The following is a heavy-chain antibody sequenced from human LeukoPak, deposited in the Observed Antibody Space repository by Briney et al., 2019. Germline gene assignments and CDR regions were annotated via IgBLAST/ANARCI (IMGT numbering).Heavy chain of an antibody. Sequence: GSLRLSCAASGFPFSIYSLNWVRQATGKGLEGGSYISSSSSTIYYADSVKGRFTISRHNAKNSLYLQMNSLRAEDTAVYYCARVVTVAWSERRPGYFYMDVWGKGTTVTVSS. CDR2: ISSSSSTI. CDR3: ARVVTVAWSERRPGYFYMDV. D-gene: IGHD1-1*01. CDR1: GFPFSIYS. J-gene: IGHJ6*03. V-gene: IGHV3-48*01.